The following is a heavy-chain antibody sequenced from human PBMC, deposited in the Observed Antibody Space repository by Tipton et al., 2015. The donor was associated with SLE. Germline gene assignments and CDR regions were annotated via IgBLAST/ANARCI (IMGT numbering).Heavy chain of an antibody. V-gene: IGHV4-34*01. CDR3: ARSHSSGRDYYYYMDV. CDR2: INHSGTT. Sequence: TLSLTCAVYGGSFSGYYWSWIRQPPGKGLEWIGEINHSGTTNYNPSLKSRVTISLDTSRNHFSLRLSSVTAADTAVYYCARSHSSGRDYYYYMDVWGNGTTVTVS. J-gene: IGHJ6*03. CDR1: GGSFSGYY. D-gene: IGHD6-19*01.